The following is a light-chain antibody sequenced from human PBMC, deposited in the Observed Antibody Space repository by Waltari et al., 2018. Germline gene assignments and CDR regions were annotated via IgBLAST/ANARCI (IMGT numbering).Light chain of an antibody. CDR2: DKN. CDR3: HSRDASGVAGS. V-gene: IGLV3-19*01. Sequence: SSELTQDPAVSVAMGQTVRITCQGDSLRSYYASWYQQRPGQAPILVIYDKNNRPSGVPDLFSVSSSHNTGSLTITGAQAEDEASYYCHSRDASGVAGSFGGGTKLTVL. J-gene: IGLJ2*01. CDR1: SLRSYY.